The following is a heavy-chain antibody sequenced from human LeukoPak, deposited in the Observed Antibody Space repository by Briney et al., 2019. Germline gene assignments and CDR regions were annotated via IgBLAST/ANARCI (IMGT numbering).Heavy chain of an antibody. D-gene: IGHD3-22*01. CDR2: IIPIFATA. CDR3: ARDLSYYDSSGYYFDY. J-gene: IGHJ4*02. Sequence: ASVKVSCKASGGTFSSYAISWVRQAPGQGLEWMGGIIPIFATANYAQKFQGRVTITADESTSTAYMELSSLRSEDTAVYYCARDLSYYDSSGYYFDYWGQGTLVTVSS. CDR1: GGTFSSYA. V-gene: IGHV1-69*13.